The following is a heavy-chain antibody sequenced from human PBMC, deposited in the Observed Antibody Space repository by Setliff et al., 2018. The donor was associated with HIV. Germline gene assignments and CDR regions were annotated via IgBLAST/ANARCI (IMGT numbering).Heavy chain of an antibody. Sequence: PSETLSLTCTVSGGSISSDDYFWGWVRQPPGKGLEWIGNIFHTGSTYYNPSLKSRLSISLDTSKNQFSLSLTSVTAADTAVYFCARPRVGDDAFNIWSQGSPGHRLL. D-gene: IGHD3-16*01. J-gene: IGHJ4*03. CDR1: GGSISSDDYF. V-gene: IGHV4-39*01. CDR3: ARPRVGDDAFNI. CDR2: IFHTGST.